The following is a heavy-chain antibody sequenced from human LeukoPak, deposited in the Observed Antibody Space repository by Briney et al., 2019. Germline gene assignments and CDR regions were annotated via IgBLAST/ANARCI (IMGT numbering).Heavy chain of an antibody. CDR3: ARRRDYFDY. J-gene: IGHJ4*02. CDR2: ISSSGSNI. CDR1: GFTLSDYY. Sequence: GGSLRLSCAASGFTLSDYYMSWIRQAPGKGLEWISYISSSGSNIYYADSVKGRFTMSRDNAKGSLYLQMNSLRAEDTAVYYCARRRDYFDYWGQGTLVTVSS. V-gene: IGHV3-11*01.